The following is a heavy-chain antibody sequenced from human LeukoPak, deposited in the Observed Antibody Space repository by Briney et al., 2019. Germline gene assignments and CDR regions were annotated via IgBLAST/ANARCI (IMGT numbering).Heavy chain of an antibody. Sequence: PGGSLRLSCAASGFTFSSYGMYWVRQAPGKGLEWVAVISSDGSNKYYADSVKGRFTISRDNAKNTLYLQMNSLRAGDTAVYYCARGFGSGSSLPFDYWGQGTLVTVSS. CDR3: ARGFGSGSSLPFDY. CDR1: GFTFSSYG. CDR2: ISSDGSNK. V-gene: IGHV3-30*03. D-gene: IGHD3-10*01. J-gene: IGHJ4*02.